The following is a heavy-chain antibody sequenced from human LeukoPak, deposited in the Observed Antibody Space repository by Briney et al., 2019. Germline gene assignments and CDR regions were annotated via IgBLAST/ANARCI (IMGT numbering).Heavy chain of an antibody. CDR1: EFSVGSNY. Sequence: GGSLRLSCAASEFSVGSNYMTWVRQAPGKGLEWVSLIYSGGSTYYADSVKGRFTISRDNSKNTLYLQMNSLRAEDTAVYYCAKDHERWLQFGYFDYWGQGTLVTVSS. V-gene: IGHV3-66*01. CDR3: AKDHERWLQFGYFDY. D-gene: IGHD5-24*01. CDR2: IYSGGST. J-gene: IGHJ4*02.